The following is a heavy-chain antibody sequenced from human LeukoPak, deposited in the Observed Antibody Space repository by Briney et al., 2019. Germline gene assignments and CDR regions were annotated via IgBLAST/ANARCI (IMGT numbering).Heavy chain of an antibody. D-gene: IGHD1-1*01. J-gene: IGHJ3*02. V-gene: IGHV4-30-4*01. CDR2: IYYSGST. Sequence: SQTLSHTCTVSGGSISSGDYYWSWIRQPPGKGLEWIGYIYYSGSTYYNPSLKSRVTISVDTSKNQFSLKLSSVTAADTAVYYCARERPGSSRAFDIWGQGTMVTVSS. CDR3: ARERPGSSRAFDI. CDR1: GGSISSGDYY.